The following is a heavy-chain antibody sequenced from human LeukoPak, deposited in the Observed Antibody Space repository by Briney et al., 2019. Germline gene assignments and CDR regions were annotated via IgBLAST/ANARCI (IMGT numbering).Heavy chain of an antibody. CDR1: GFTFNNYA. D-gene: IGHD5-18*01. V-gene: IGHV3-30-3*01. CDR3: VKGPRRIQIRRTYGMDV. CDR2: ISYDADNK. Sequence: GGSLRLSCAASGFTFNNYALHWVRQAPGKGLEWVTAISYDADNKFYADSVKGRLTVSRDNSKSMMYQQMDSLKTEDTAVYYCVKGPRRIQIRRTYGMDVWGQGTTVTVSS. J-gene: IGHJ6*02.